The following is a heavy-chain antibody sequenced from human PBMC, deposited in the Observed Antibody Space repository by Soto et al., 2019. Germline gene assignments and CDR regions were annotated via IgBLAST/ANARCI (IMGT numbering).Heavy chain of an antibody. J-gene: IGHJ4*02. V-gene: IGHV3-23*01. CDR3: AKDIGGLRLGELSGFDY. D-gene: IGHD3-16*02. CDR2: ISGPGGKT. Sequence: GGSLRLSCAASGFTFSTYAMSWVRQAPGKGLEWVSGISGPGGKTYHADSLKGRFTISRDNSKNTLFLQMTSLRAEDSAVYYCAKDIGGLRLGELSGFDYWGQGTLVTVSS. CDR1: GFTFSTYA.